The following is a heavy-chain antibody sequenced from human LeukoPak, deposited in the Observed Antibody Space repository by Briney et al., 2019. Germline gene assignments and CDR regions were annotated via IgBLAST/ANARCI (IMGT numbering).Heavy chain of an antibody. V-gene: IGHV3-23*01. Sequence: GGSLRLSCVASGITFSNYAVSWVRQAPEKGLEWVSAISGSGGSTYYADSVKGRFTISRDNSKNTLYLQMNSLRAEDTAVYYCAKWAYYDFWSGYYFPAWGQGTLVTVSS. J-gene: IGHJ5*02. D-gene: IGHD3-3*01. CDR1: GITFSNYA. CDR3: AKWAYYDFWSGYYFPA. CDR2: ISGSGGST.